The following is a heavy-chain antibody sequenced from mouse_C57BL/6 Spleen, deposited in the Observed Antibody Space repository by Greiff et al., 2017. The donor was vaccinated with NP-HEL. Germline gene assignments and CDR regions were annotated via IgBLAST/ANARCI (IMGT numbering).Heavy chain of an antibody. CDR3: ARGDYYGSWYFDV. CDR1: GYTFTSYW. V-gene: IGHV1-55*01. CDR2: IYPGSGST. J-gene: IGHJ1*03. D-gene: IGHD1-1*01. Sequence: VKLQQPGAELVKPGASVKMSCKASGYTFTSYWITWVKQRPGQGLEWIGDIYPGSGSTNYNEKFKSKATLTVDTSSSTAYMQLSSLTSEDSAVYYCARGDYYGSWYFDVWGTGTTVTVSS.